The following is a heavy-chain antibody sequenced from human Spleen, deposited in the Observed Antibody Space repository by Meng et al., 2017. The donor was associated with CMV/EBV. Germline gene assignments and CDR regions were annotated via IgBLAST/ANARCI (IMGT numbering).Heavy chain of an antibody. CDR2: ISHSGGTI. D-gene: IGHD6-6*01. Sequence: GESLKIYCAASGFTFSDYYMNWVRQAPGKGLEWVSYISHSGGTIYYADSVKGRFTSSRDNAKSSLYLQMNSLRAEDTAIYFCARDSRSLYSTSSWTSPSDYWGQGTLVTVSS. CDR1: GFTFSDYY. CDR3: ARDSRSLYSTSSWTSPSDY. V-gene: IGHV3-11*04. J-gene: IGHJ4*02.